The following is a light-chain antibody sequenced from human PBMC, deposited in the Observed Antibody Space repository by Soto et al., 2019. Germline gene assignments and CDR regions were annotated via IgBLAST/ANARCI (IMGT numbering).Light chain of an antibody. CDR1: QSLSTRY. J-gene: IGKJ2*01. CDR2: GAS. Sequence: EIVLTQSPGTLSLSPGESATLSCRASQSLSTRYIAWYQQKAGQAPRLLIYGASTRVTGIPDRFSGSGSGTDFTLTISRLEPEDFAVYYCQQYASSMVYTFGQGTKLDIK. CDR3: QQYASSMVYT. V-gene: IGKV3-20*01.